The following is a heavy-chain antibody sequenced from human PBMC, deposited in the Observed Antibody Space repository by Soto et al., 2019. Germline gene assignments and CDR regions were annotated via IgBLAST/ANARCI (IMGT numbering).Heavy chain of an antibody. CDR2: IYPGDSDT. V-gene: IGHV5-51*01. CDR1: GYSFTSYG. CDR3: ARLFPTDSYKWNDEGHCYDY. Sequence: GWSLKISCKGSGYSFTSYGIAWVRQMPGKXLECMGIIYPGDSDTRYSPSFQGQVTISADKSISTAYLQWSSLKASDTAMYYCARLFPTDSYKWNDEGHCYDYCGQGALVTVS. D-gene: IGHD1-1*01. J-gene: IGHJ4*02.